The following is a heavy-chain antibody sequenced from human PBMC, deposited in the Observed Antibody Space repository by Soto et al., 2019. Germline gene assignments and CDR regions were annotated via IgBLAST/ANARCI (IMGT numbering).Heavy chain of an antibody. CDR3: ARGRLHLCTSCYGRVYYYYYGMDV. D-gene: IGHD2-2*01. CDR2: INHSGST. Sequence: SETLSLTCAVYGGSFSGYYWSWIRQPPGKGLEWIGEINHSGSTNYNPSLKSRVTISVDTSKNQFSLKLSSVTAADTAVYYCARGRLHLCTSCYGRVYYYYYGMDVWGQGTTVTVSS. V-gene: IGHV4-34*01. J-gene: IGHJ6*02. CDR1: GGSFSGYY.